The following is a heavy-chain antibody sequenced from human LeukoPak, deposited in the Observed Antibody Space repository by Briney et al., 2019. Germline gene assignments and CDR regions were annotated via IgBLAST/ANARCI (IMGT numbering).Heavy chain of an antibody. Sequence: ASVKVSCKASGYTFTGYYMHWVRQAPGQGLEWMGRINPNSGGTNYAQKFQGRVTMTRDTSISTAYMELSRLRSDDTAVYYCARGTSRLTGTLMGYWGQGTLVTVSS. CDR3: ARGTSRLTGTLMGY. CDR1: GYTFTGYY. CDR2: INPNSGGT. D-gene: IGHD2-2*01. V-gene: IGHV1-2*06. J-gene: IGHJ4*02.